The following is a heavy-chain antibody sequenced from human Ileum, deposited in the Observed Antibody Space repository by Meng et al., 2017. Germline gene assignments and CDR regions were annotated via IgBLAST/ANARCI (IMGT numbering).Heavy chain of an antibody. J-gene: IGHJ5*02. Sequence: VHLQEPGPGLVKPSQTLSLTCTVSGYSISSGDHYWTWSRQHPGKGLEWIGYFYFSGSTYYNPSLKSRVSISVDTSKNQFSLRMSSVTAADTAVYYCARYYYDSSGVTWFDPWGQGTLVTVSS. CDR3: ARYYYDSSGVTWFDP. CDR2: FYFSGST. CDR1: GYSISSGDHY. V-gene: IGHV4-31*03. D-gene: IGHD3-22*01.